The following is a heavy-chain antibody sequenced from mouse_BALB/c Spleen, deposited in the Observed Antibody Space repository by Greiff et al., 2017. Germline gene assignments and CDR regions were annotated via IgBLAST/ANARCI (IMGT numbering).Heavy chain of an antibody. CDR3: AREKNGSPFDY. CDR2: ISDGGSYT. CDR1: GFTFSDYY. D-gene: IGHD2-2*01. Sequence: DVMLVESGGGLVKPGGSLKLSCAASGFTFSDYYMYWVRQTPEKRLEWVATISDGGSYTYYPDSVKGRFTISRDNAKNNLYLQMSSLKSEDTAMYYCAREKNGSPFDYWGQGTTLTVSS. V-gene: IGHV5-4*02. J-gene: IGHJ2*01.